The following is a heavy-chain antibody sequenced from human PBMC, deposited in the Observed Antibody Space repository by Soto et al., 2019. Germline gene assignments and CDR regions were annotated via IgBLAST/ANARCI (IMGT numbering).Heavy chain of an antibody. D-gene: IGHD2-2*02. V-gene: IGHV3-11*01. CDR2: ISSSGSTI. J-gene: IGHJ5*02. Sequence: LRLACAASGFTFSDYYMSGIRQAAGKGLEWFSYISSSGSTIYYADSVKGRFTISRDNAKNSLYLQMNSLRAEDTAVYYCARVYCSSTSCYTDSWFDPWGQGTLVTVS. CDR1: GFTFSDYY. CDR3: ARVYCSSTSCYTDSWFDP.